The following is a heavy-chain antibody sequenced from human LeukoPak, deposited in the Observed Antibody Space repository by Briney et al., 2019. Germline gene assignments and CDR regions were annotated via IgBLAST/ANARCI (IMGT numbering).Heavy chain of an antibody. CDR1: GYSLTKFS. J-gene: IGHJ3*02. V-gene: IGHV1-24*01. CDR3: ARDLGQPDSSGYYWAFDI. Sequence: GASVKVSCKVAGYSLTKFSMHWVRQAPGEGLEWMGGFDPEDGETIYAQKFQGRVTMTEDTSTNTAYMELSSLRSEDTAVYYCARDLGQPDSSGYYWAFDIWGQGTMVTVSS. CDR2: FDPEDGET. D-gene: IGHD3-22*01.